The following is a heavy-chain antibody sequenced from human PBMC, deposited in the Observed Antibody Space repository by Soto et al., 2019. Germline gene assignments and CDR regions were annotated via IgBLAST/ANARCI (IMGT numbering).Heavy chain of an antibody. J-gene: IGHJ4*02. D-gene: IGHD3-22*01. CDR2: VSSGSSYI. Sequence: LRLSCAASGFTFSLYAMIWVRQAPGKGLEWASSVSSGSSYIYSADSLKGRFTISRDDAKNSLYLQMNSLRADDTAIYYCVRARATDSRPDYGGQGSLVTVSS. CDR1: GFTFSLYA. V-gene: IGHV3-21*01. CDR3: VRARATDSRPDY.